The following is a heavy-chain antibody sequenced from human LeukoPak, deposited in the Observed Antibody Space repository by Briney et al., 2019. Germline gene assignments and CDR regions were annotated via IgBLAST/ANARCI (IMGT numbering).Heavy chain of an antibody. J-gene: IGHJ6*03. CDR3: ARGVATTNLPQYYYYMDV. CDR2: INPNSGGT. CDR1: GYTFTGYY. V-gene: IGHV1-2*02. Sequence: PVASVKVSCKSSGYTFTGYYMHWVRQAPGQGLEWMGWINPNSGGTNYAQKFQGRVTMTRDTSISTAYMELSRLRSDDTAVYYCARGVATTNLPQYYYYMDVWGKGTTVTVSS. D-gene: IGHD5-12*01.